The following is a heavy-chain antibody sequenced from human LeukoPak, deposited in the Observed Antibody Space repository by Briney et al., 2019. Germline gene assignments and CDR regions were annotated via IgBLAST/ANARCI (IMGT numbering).Heavy chain of an antibody. Sequence: GGSLRLSCAASGFTFSSYWMNWARQAPGKGLEWVASINHNGNVNYYVDSVKGRFTISRDNAKNSLYLQMSNLRAEDTAVYYCARDHSSSGMDVWGQGTTVTVSS. CDR3: ARDHSSSGMDV. V-gene: IGHV3-7*03. J-gene: IGHJ6*02. CDR1: GFTFSSYW. CDR2: INHNGNVN.